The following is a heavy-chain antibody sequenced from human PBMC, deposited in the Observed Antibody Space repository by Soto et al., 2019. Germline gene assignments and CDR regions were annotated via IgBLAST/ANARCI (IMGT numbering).Heavy chain of an antibody. J-gene: IGHJ3*02. D-gene: IGHD5-12*01. CDR1: GVTFSSYS. Sequence: PGGSLRLSCAASGVTFSSYSMNWVRQAPGKGLEWVSYISSSSSTIYYADSVKGRFTISRDNAKNSLYLQMNSLRDEDTAVYYCARPIVATGDAFDIWGQGTMVTVSS. V-gene: IGHV3-48*02. CDR3: ARPIVATGDAFDI. CDR2: ISSSSSTI.